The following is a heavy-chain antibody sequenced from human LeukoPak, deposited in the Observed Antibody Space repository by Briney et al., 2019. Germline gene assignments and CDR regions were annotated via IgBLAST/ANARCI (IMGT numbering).Heavy chain of an antibody. CDR1: GGSFSGYY. CDR2: INHSGST. V-gene: IGHV4-34*01. Sequence: SETLSLTCAVYGGSFSGYYWSWIRQPPGKGLEWIGEINHSGSTNYNPSLKSRVTISVDTSKNQFSLKLSSVTAADTAVYYCARLASGYYDYWGQGTLVTVSS. CDR3: ARLASGYYDY. J-gene: IGHJ4*02. D-gene: IGHD2-15*01.